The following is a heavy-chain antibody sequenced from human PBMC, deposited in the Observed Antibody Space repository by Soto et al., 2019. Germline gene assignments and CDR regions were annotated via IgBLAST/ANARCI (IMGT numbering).Heavy chain of an antibody. CDR2: ISYDGSNK. CDR3: AKDPRRYCSGGSCYRYFDC. CDR1: GFTFSTYG. J-gene: IGHJ4*02. Sequence: GGSLRLSCAAPGFTFSTYGMHWVRQAPGKGLEWVAVISYDGSNKYYADSVKGRFTISRDNSKNTLYLQMNSLRAEDTAVYYCAKDPRRYCSGGSCYRYFDCWGQGTLVTVSS. V-gene: IGHV3-30*18. D-gene: IGHD2-15*01.